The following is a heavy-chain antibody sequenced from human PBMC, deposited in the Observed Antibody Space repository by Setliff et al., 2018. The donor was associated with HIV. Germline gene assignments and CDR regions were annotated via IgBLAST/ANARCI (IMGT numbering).Heavy chain of an antibody. CDR2: INTSGTT. V-gene: IGHV4-61*05. D-gene: IGHD3-22*01. J-gene: IGHJ5*02. CDR1: GGSISSSSYY. CDR3: ARQTYYYDNSGHNWFDP. Sequence: SETLSLTCTVSGGSISSSSYYWSWIRQPPGKGLEWIGYINTSGTTNYNPSLKSRVTISVDTSKNQFSLKLSSVTAADTAVYFCARQTYYYDNSGHNWFDPWGQGTLVTVSS.